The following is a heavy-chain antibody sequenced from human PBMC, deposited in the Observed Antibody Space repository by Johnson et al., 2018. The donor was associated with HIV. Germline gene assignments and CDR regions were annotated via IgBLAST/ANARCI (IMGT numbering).Heavy chain of an antibody. D-gene: IGHD5-18*01. V-gene: IGHV3-74*01. CDR1: GFTFSSYW. CDR2: INSDGSST. Sequence: VRLVESGGGLVQPGGSLRLSCAASGFTFSSYWMHWVRQAPGKGLVWVSRINSDGSSTNYADSVKGRFTISRDNAKNTLYLQMNSLRAEDTAVYYCARDTAMVHDAFDIWGQGTMVTVSS. CDR3: ARDTAMVHDAFDI. J-gene: IGHJ3*02.